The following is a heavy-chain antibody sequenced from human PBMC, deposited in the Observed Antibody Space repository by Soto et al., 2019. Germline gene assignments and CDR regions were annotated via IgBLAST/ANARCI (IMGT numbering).Heavy chain of an antibody. CDR2: IKSNTDVGTT. CDR3: TTDAYVDGGYRVPSYYY. J-gene: IGHJ4*02. CDR1: GFTFSNAW. D-gene: IGHD5-18*01. Sequence: GGSLRLSCAASGFTFSNAWMSCVRQGPGKGLEWDGSIKSNTDVGTTDYAAPVKGRFAISRDDSKNTLYLQMNSLKAEDTAVYYCTTDAYVDGGYRVPSYYYWGQGTLVTVSS. V-gene: IGHV3-15*01.